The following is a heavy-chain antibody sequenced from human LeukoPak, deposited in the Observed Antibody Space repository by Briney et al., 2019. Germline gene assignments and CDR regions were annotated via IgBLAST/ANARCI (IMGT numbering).Heavy chain of an antibody. J-gene: IGHJ4*02. Sequence: GGSLRLSCAASGFIFEDYGMTWVRQAPGKGLEWVSGINGNGGSRGYAATVKGRFTISRDNANNSLYLQMNSLRAEDTALYYCARGSSFHNYWGQGTLVTVSS. CDR3: ARGSSFHNY. CDR1: GFIFEDYG. D-gene: IGHD6-6*01. CDR2: INGNGGSR. V-gene: IGHV3-20*04.